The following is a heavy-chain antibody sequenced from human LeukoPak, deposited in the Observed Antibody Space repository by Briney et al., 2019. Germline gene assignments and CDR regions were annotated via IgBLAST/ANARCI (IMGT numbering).Heavy chain of an antibody. CDR3: ARVTSVARRVGFDV. Sequence: SETLSLTCTVSGGSINNNNYYWGWIRQPPGKGLEWIGDIYHSGSTSYNLSLKSRVTISVDKSKNQFSLKMSSVTAADTAVYYCARVTSVARRVGFDVWGQGTMVTVSS. V-gene: IGHV4-39*07. J-gene: IGHJ3*01. D-gene: IGHD6-19*01. CDR2: IYHSGST. CDR1: GGSINNNNYY.